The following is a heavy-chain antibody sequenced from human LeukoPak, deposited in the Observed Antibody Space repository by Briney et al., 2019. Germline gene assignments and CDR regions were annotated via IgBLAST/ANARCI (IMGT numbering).Heavy chain of an antibody. J-gene: IGHJ4*02. CDR2: ISGGGEST. Sequence: GGSLRLSCVASEFTFSSHAMNWVRQAPGKGLEWVSSISGGGESTYYADSVKGRFTVSRDNSKNTLYLQINSLRGEDTAVYYCAKGKYSSGRVPDYWGQGTLVTVSS. CDR1: EFTFSSHA. D-gene: IGHD6-19*01. V-gene: IGHV3-23*01. CDR3: AKGKYSSGRVPDY.